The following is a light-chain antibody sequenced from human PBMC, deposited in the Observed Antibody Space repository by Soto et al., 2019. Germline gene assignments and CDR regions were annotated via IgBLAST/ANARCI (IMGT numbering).Light chain of an antibody. CDR3: VQATHWWGA. V-gene: IGKV2-30*02. CDR2: KVS. J-gene: IGKJ1*01. Sequence: DIVLTQSPLSLPVTLGQPAAISCRSSQSLVHSDGNTYLNWLQQRPGQSPRRLIYKVSNRDSGVPDRFSGSGSGTGFTLTISRVEAEDIGVYYCVQATHWWGACAQGTKVDIK. CDR1: QSLVHSDGNTY.